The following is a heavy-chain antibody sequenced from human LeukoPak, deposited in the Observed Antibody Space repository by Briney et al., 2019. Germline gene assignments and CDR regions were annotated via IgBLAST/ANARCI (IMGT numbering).Heavy chain of an antibody. V-gene: IGHV4-34*01. CDR2: INHSGST. J-gene: IGHJ3*02. CDR1: GGSFSGYY. Sequence: PSETLSLTCAVYGGSFSGYYWSWIRQPPGKGLEWIGEINHSGSTNYNPSLKSRVTISVDTSKNQFSLKLSSVTAADTAVYYCARPTITMTTSGAFDIWGQGTMVTVSS. D-gene: IGHD3-22*01. CDR3: ARPTITMTTSGAFDI.